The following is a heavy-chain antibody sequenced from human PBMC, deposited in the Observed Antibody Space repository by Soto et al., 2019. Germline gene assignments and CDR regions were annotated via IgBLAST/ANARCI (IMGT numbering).Heavy chain of an antibody. J-gene: IGHJ4*02. CDR3: TGTIAVAGSTDY. D-gene: IGHD6-19*01. CDR1: KSR. Sequence: KSRMNSDHQKTGKGLEWVGRIKSKTDGGTTDYAAPVKGRFTISRDDSQNTLSLQMNSLKTEDTAVYYCTGTIAVAGSTDYWGQGTLVTVSS. CDR2: IKSKTDGGTT. V-gene: IGHV3-15*07.